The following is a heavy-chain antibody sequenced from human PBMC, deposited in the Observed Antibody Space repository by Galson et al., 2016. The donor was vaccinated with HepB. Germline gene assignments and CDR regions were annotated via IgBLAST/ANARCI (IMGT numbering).Heavy chain of an antibody. CDR3: ARQRAASAARGWGFYYGMDV. D-gene: IGHD2-2*01. Sequence: LSLTCAVSGGSFSGYFWSWIRQPPGKGLEWIGEISHTGGTNYHPSLKSRVTISLDTSKNQFSLRLNSVTAADTSMYFCARQRAASAARGWGFYYGMDVWGQGTTVTVSS. V-gene: IGHV4-34*01. CDR1: GGSFSGYF. CDR2: ISHTGGT. J-gene: IGHJ6*02.